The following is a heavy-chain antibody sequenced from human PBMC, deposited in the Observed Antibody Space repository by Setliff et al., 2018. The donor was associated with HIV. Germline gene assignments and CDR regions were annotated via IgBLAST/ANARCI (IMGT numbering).Heavy chain of an antibody. D-gene: IGHD6-13*01. CDR2: IYDVGVT. CDR1: GGSLRTFH. Sequence: LSLTCTVSGGSLRTFHWTWLRQAPGKGLEWLGHIYDVGVTNYNPSLKNRVTISLDASQTRCSLTLASVTATDTAVYFCARGRGSSSSWPIDYWGQGTLVTVSS. V-gene: IGHV4-4*08. J-gene: IGHJ4*02. CDR3: ARGRGSSSSWPIDY.